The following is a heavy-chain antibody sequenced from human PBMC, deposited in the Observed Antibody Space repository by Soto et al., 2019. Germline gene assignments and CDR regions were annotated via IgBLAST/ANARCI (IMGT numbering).Heavy chain of an antibody. CDR1: GFTFTSYA. V-gene: IGHV3-23*01. J-gene: IGHJ4*02. CDR2: IPGGGDNT. CDR3: TQDGGSRDWLTVN. Sequence: EVQLLESGGDLVQPGGSLRLSCAASGFTFTSYAMSWISKAPGKGLEWVSAIPGGGDNTYYADSVKGRFTISRDNAKNTLYLQMNSLRAEDTAFYYCTQDGGSRDWLTVNWGQGTLVTVSS. D-gene: IGHD3-9*01.